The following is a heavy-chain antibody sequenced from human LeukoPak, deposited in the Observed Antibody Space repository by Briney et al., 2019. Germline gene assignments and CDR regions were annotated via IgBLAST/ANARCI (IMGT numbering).Heavy chain of an antibody. CDR3: ARMVRGTSGLDV. V-gene: IGHV3-48*01. J-gene: IGHJ6*02. D-gene: IGHD3-10*01. Sequence: PGGSLRLSCAASGFTFSSYSMNWVRQAPGKGLEWVSYITSTSSPIYYADSVKGRFTISRDNAKNSLYQQMNSLRAEDTAVYYCARMVRGTSGLDVWGQGTTVTVSS. CDR2: ITSTSSPI. CDR1: GFTFSSYS.